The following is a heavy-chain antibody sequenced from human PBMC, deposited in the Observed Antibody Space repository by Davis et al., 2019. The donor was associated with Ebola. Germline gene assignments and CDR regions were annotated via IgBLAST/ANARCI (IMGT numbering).Heavy chain of an antibody. D-gene: IGHD6-6*01. Sequence: SETLSLTCTVSGGSISSGGYYWSWIRQHPGKGLEWIGYIYYSGSTYYNPSLKSRVTISVDTSKNHFSLKLSSVTAADTAVYYCARRTYSSSSRPFYYYYYGMDVWGQGTTVTVSS. CDR3: ARRTYSSSSRPFYYYYYGMDV. CDR1: GGSISSGGYY. CDR2: IYYSGST. J-gene: IGHJ6*02. V-gene: IGHV4-31*03.